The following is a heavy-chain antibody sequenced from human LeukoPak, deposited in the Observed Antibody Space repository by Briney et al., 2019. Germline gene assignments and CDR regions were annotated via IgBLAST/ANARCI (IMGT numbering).Heavy chain of an antibody. CDR2: IYYSGST. D-gene: IGHD3-9*01. CDR3: ARVFDDILTGYYDY. J-gene: IGHJ4*02. V-gene: IGHV4-30-4*08. Sequence: PSETLSLTCTGSGGSISSGDYYWSWIRQPPGKGLEWIGYIYYSGSTYYNPSLKSRVTISVDTSKNQFSLKLSSVTAADTAVYYCARVFDDILTGYYDYWGQGTLVTVSS. CDR1: GGSISSGDYY.